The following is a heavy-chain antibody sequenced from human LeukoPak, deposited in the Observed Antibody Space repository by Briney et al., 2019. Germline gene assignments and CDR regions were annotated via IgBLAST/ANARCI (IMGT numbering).Heavy chain of an antibody. CDR3: ARSDVPYASQVEARYFNH. Sequence: ASVKVSCKASGYTFTAYYIHWVRQAPGQRLEWMGWVSPNNGGTNYAQKFQGRVTMTRDTSISTLYMDLNSLRSDDTAVYYCARSDVPYASQVEARYFNHWGQGTLVTVPS. CDR2: VSPNNGGT. J-gene: IGHJ4*02. CDR1: GYTFTAYY. D-gene: IGHD3-16*01. V-gene: IGHV1-2*02.